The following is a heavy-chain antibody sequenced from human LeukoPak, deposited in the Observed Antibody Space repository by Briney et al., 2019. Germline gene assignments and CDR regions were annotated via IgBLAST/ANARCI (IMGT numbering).Heavy chain of an antibody. D-gene: IGHD3-10*01. CDR3: AKDGISRGSGSYYDK. J-gene: IGHJ4*02. Sequence: GRSLRLFCAASGFTFSNYAMHWVRRAPGKGLEWVAITSHDGRKNNYADSVKGRFTISRDSSENTVYLQMNSPRAEDTAVYYCAKDGISRGSGSYYDKWGQGTLVAVSS. CDR1: GFTFSNYA. CDR2: TSHDGRKN. V-gene: IGHV3-30*18.